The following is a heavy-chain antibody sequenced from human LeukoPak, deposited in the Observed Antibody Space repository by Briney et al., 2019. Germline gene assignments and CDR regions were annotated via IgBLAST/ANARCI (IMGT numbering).Heavy chain of an antibody. Sequence: SVKVSCKASGGTFSSYAISWVRQAPGQGLEWMGGIIPIFGTANYAQKFQGRVTITTDESTSTAYMELSSLRSEDTAVYYCARARGAPSYYYYYMDVWGKGTTVTVSS. CDR1: GGTFSSYA. CDR2: IIPIFGTA. CDR3: ARARGAPSYYYYYMDV. D-gene: IGHD1-26*01. J-gene: IGHJ6*03. V-gene: IGHV1-69*05.